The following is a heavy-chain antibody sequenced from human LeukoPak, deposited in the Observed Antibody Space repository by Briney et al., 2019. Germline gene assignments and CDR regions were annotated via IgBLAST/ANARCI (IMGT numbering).Heavy chain of an antibody. CDR2: IIPIFGTA. Sequence: ASVEVSFKASGGTFNSYAISWGRPAPGQGGEWMGGIIPIFGTANYAQKFQGRVTITTDESTSTAYMELSSLRSEDTAVYYCASGGHYCSGGSCHTNWFDPWGQGTLVTVSS. CDR1: GGTFNSYA. J-gene: IGHJ5*02. D-gene: IGHD2-15*01. CDR3: ASGGHYCSGGSCHTNWFDP. V-gene: IGHV1-69*05.